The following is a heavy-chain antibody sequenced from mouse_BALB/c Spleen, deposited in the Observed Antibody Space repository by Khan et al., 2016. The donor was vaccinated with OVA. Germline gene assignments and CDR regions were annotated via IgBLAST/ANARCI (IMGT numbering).Heavy chain of an antibody. CDR2: INPSNGGT. CDR1: GYTFTSYY. Sequence: QIQLVQSGAELVKPGASVKLSCKATGYTFTSYYMYWVKQRPGQGLEWIGEINPSNGGTNFNEKFKSKATLTVDKSSSTAYMQLSSLTSEDSADYYCTRGGYGGFAYWGQGTLVTVSA. D-gene: IGHD3-1*01. V-gene: IGHV1S81*02. CDR3: TRGGYGGFAY. J-gene: IGHJ3*01.